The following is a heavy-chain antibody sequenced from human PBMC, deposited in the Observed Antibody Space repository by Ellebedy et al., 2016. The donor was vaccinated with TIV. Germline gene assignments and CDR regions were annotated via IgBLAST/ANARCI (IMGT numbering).Heavy chain of an antibody. J-gene: IGHJ6*02. CDR2: IYPGDSDT. V-gene: IGHV5-51*01. D-gene: IGHD1-1*01. CDR3: ARFCRWNDEPPGMDV. Sequence: GESLKISCKGSGYSFTSYWIGWVRQMPGKGLEWMGIIYPGDSDTRYSPSFQGQVTISADKSISTPYLQWSSLKASDTAMYYCARFCRWNDEPPGMDVWGQGTTVTVSS. CDR1: GYSFTSYW.